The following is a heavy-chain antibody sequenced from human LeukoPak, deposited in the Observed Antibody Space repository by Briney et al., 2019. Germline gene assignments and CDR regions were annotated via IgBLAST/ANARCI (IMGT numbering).Heavy chain of an antibody. J-gene: IGHJ5*02. CDR3: ARQGARYYDILTGYYVWFDP. CDR2: INPSGGST. V-gene: IGHV1-46*01. Sequence: ASVKVSCKASGYTFTGYYMHWVRQAPGQGLEWMGWINPSGGSTSYAQKFQGRVTMTRDMSTSIVYMELSSLRSEDTVVYYCARQGARYYDILTGYYVWFDPWGQGTLVTVSS. D-gene: IGHD3-9*01. CDR1: GYTFTGYY.